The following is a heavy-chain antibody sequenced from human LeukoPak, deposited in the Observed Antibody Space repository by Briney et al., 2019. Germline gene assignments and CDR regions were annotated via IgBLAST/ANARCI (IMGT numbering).Heavy chain of an antibody. V-gene: IGHV5-51*01. Sequence: GDSLKISCKGSGNNIAGYRIGWVRQVSGKGLEWMGIIYPTDSNTKYSPSFQGRVTISIDKYINTAYLQWSSLKASDTAMYYCARQGHSTGWSFDSWGQGTQVTVSS. CDR2: IYPTDSNT. D-gene: IGHD6-19*01. CDR1: GNNIAGYR. J-gene: IGHJ4*02. CDR3: ARQGHSTGWSFDS.